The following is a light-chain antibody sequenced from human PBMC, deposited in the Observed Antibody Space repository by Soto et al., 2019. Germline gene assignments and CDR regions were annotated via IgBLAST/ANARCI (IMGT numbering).Light chain of an antibody. V-gene: IGKV3-20*01. CDR1: QTVNNNY. J-gene: IGKJ4*01. Sequence: ELVLTQSPVTLFLSPGERATLSCRASQTVNNNYLAWYQQIPGQAPRLLISGASGRATGTPDRFSGSASGTDFTLTISRLEPEDFAVYYCQQYGSSPLTFGGGTKVDIK. CDR2: GAS. CDR3: QQYGSSPLT.